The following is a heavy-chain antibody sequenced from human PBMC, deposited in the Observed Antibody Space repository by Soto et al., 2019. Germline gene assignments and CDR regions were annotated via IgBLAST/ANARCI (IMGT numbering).Heavy chain of an antibody. D-gene: IGHD3-10*01. J-gene: IGHJ6*02. V-gene: IGHV4-39*01. Sequence: ETRAVTGTGCGGAIVGSACCWGSARQSPGTSFEWLGTIYSIGTTYYNPSLKSRITMSLDTSKNQFALNLGSVTAADTAVYYCTRRRFAVRAATNMDAWGPRTTLTVSS. CDR3: TRRRFAVRAATNMDA. CDR2: IYSIGTT. CDR1: GGAIVGSACC.